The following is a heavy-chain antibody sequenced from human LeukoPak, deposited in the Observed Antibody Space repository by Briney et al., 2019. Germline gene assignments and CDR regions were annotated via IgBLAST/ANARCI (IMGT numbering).Heavy chain of an antibody. J-gene: IGHJ4*02. D-gene: IGHD6-19*01. V-gene: IGHV1-69*13. CDR3: ARDRNHGAGMMDY. CDR2: IIPIFGTA. Sequence: SVKVSCKASGGTFSSYAISWVRQAPGQGLEWMGGIIPIFGTANYAQKFQGRVTITADESTSTAYMELSSLRSEDTAVYYCARDRNHGAGMMDYWGQGTLVTVSS. CDR1: GGTFSSYA.